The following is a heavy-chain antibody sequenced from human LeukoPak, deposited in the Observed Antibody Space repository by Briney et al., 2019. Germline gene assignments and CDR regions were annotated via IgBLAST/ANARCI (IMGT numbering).Heavy chain of an antibody. CDR1: GDSISSINYY. CDR3: ATGDTAPGRY. J-gene: IGHJ4*02. D-gene: IGHD5-18*01. CDR2: SYYSGST. V-gene: IGHV4-39*01. Sequence: SETLSLTCTVSGDSISSINYYWGWIRQPPGKGLEWIGSSYYSGSTYYNPSLRSRVTISVDTSLNRLSLRLNSVTAADTAVYYCATGDTAPGRYWGQGTLVTVSS.